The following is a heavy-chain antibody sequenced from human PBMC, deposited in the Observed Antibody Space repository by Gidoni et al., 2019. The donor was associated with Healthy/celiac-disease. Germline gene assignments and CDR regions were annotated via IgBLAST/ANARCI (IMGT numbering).Heavy chain of an antibody. Sequence: EVQLVESGGGLVKPGGSLRLSCAASGFTFSNAWMSGVRQAPGKGREWVGRIKSKTDGWTTDYAAPVKGRFTISRDESKNTLYLQMNSLKTEDTAVYYCTTDYYDSSGYRDYWGQGTLVTVSS. J-gene: IGHJ4*02. D-gene: IGHD3-22*01. CDR1: GFTFSNAW. CDR3: TTDYYDSSGYRDY. CDR2: IKSKTDGWTT. V-gene: IGHV3-15*01.